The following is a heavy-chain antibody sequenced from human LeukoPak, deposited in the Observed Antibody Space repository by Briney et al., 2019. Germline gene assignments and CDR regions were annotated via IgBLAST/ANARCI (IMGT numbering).Heavy chain of an antibody. CDR3: ASPAIYGSGTSLDY. D-gene: IGHD3-10*01. CDR2: IIPIFGTA. Sequence: SVKVSCKASGGTFSSYAISWVRQAPGQGLEWMGGIIPIFGTANYAQKFQGRVTITADESTSTAYMELSSLRSEDTAVYYCASPAIYGSGTSLDYWGQGTLVTVSS. V-gene: IGHV1-69*13. J-gene: IGHJ4*02. CDR1: GGTFSSYA.